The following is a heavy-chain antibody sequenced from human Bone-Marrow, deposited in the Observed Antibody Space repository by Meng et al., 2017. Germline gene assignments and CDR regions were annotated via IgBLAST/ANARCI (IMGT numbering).Heavy chain of an antibody. Sequence: GESLKISCAASGFTFSSYGMHWVRQARGKGLEWVAVIWYDGSNEYYADSVKGRFTITRDNSKNTLYLQMNSLSAEDTAVYYCARELFHYYDSSGYYGFDYWGQGTLVTVSS. CDR2: IWYDGSNE. CDR3: ARELFHYYDSSGYYGFDY. J-gene: IGHJ4*02. CDR1: GFTFSSYG. V-gene: IGHV3-33*01. D-gene: IGHD3-22*01.